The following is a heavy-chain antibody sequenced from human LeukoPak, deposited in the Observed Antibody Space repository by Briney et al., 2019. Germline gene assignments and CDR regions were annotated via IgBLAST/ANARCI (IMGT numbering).Heavy chain of an antibody. CDR1: GGSISSYY. CDR3: ARAYRITMVRGVISTYYFDY. CDR2: IYYIGST. J-gene: IGHJ4*02. D-gene: IGHD3-10*01. Sequence: SETLSLTCTVSGGSISSYYWSWIRQPPGKGLEWIGYIYYIGSTNYNPSLKSRVTISVDTSKNQFSLKLSSVTPEDTAVYYCARAYRITMVRGVISTYYFDYWGQGTLVTVSS. V-gene: IGHV4-59*12.